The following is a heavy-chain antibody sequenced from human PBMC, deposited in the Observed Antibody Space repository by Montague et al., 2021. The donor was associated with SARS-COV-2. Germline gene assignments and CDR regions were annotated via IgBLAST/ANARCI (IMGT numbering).Heavy chain of an antibody. Sequence: TLSLIRTLSGGSISSGGYYWSWIRQHPGKGLEWIGYIYYSGSTYYSPSLKSRVTISVDTSKNQFSLKLSSVTAADTAVYYCARVEFDGGYDSVPLDVWGQGTTVTVSS. D-gene: IGHD5-12*01. CDR2: IYYSGST. CDR1: GGSISSGGYY. V-gene: IGHV4-31*03. J-gene: IGHJ6*02. CDR3: ARVEFDGGYDSVPLDV.